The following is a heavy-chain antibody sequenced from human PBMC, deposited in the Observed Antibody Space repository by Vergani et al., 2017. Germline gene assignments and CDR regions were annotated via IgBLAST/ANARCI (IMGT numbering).Heavy chain of an antibody. V-gene: IGHV4-59*01. CDR3: ARTRGTIVVVPAAIFNYYYYMDV. CDR1: GDSISSYY. J-gene: IGHJ6*03. CDR2: IYYSGST. Sequence: QVQLQESGPGLVKPSETLSLTCTVSGDSISSYYWSWIRQPPGKGLEWIGYIYYSGSTNYNPSLKSRVTISVDTSKNQFSLKLSSVTAADTAVYYCARTRGTIVVVPAAIFNYYYYMDVWGKGTTVTVSS. D-gene: IGHD2-2*01.